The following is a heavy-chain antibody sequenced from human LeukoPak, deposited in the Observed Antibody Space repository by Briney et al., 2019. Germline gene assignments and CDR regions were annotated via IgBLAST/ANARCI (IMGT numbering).Heavy chain of an antibody. CDR3: ARVQGSGWYYYYYYYMDV. V-gene: IGHV4-34*01. J-gene: IGHJ6*03. D-gene: IGHD6-19*01. CDR1: GGSFSGYY. CDR2: INHGGST. Sequence: SETLSLTCAVYGGSFSGYYWSWIRQPPGKGLEWIGEINHGGSTNYNPSLKSRVTISVDTSKNQFSLKLSSVTAADTAVYYCARVQGSGWYYYYYYYMDVWGKGTTVTVSS.